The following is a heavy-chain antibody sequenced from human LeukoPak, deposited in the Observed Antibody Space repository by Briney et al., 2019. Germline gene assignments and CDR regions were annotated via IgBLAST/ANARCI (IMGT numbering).Heavy chain of an antibody. CDR3: ARAVGATEFDP. Sequence: GGSLRLSCAASGFTVSSNYMSWVRRAPGKGLEWVSVIYSGGSTYYADSVKGRFTISRDNSKNTLYLQMNSLRAEDTAVYYCARAVGATEFDPWGQGTLVTVSS. CDR2: IYSGGST. CDR1: GFTVSSNY. J-gene: IGHJ5*02. V-gene: IGHV3-53*01. D-gene: IGHD1-26*01.